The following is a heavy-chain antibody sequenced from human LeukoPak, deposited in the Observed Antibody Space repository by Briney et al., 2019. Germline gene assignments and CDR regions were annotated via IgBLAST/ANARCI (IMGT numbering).Heavy chain of an antibody. CDR1: GGSISSGSYY. D-gene: IGHD2-2*01. CDR2: IYTSGST. CDR3: AMNHCSSTSCLDY. Sequence: SQTLSLTCTVSGGSISSGSYYWSWIRQPAGKGLEWIGRIYTSGSTNYNPSLKSRVTISVDTSKNQFSLKLSSVTAADTAVYYCAMNHCSSTSCLDYWGQGTLVTVSS. V-gene: IGHV4-61*02. J-gene: IGHJ4*02.